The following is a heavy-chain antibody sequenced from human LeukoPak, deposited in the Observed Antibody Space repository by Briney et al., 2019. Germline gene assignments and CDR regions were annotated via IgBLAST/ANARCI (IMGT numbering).Heavy chain of an antibody. CDR3: ARDDGETAPAWDWFDP. D-gene: IGHD6-13*01. CDR1: GFTFSSYW. Sequence: GGSLRLSCAASGFTFSSYWMSWVRQAAGKGLEWLANIKQDGSEKYYVDSVKGRFTISRDNAKNSLYLQMNSLRAEDTAVYYCARDDGETAPAWDWFDPWGQGTLVTVSS. V-gene: IGHV3-7*01. J-gene: IGHJ5*02. CDR2: IKQDGSEK.